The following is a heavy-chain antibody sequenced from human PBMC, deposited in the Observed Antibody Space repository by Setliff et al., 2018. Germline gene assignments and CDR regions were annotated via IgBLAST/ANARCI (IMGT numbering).Heavy chain of an antibody. CDR3: VREGVDTRSSTDYRYYMDV. V-gene: IGHV1-69*05. J-gene: IGHJ6*03. Sequence: SVKVSCKASGDTLSSYGISWVRQAPGQGLEWMGGTIPMFGSTSYAQKFQGRVTIITDESTTTAYMELSSLGSEDTAVYYCVREGVDTRSSTDYRYYMDVWGKGTTVTVSS. CDR2: TIPMFGST. CDR1: GDTLSSYG. D-gene: IGHD5-18*01.